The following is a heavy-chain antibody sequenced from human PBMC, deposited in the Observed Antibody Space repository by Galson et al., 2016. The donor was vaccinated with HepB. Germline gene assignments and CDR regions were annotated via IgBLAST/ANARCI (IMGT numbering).Heavy chain of an antibody. CDR2: IRGDGIVS. D-gene: IGHD3-10*01. J-gene: IGHJ4*02. Sequence: SLRLSCAASGFTFHAHWMNWVRQAPGKGLEWVANIRGDGIVSYYAESVGGRFTISRDNAKNSLHLQMNGLRVDETAVYYCSREMTGSYFDWGQGTLVTVPS. V-gene: IGHV3-7*01. CDR3: SREMTGSYFD. CDR1: GFTFHAHW.